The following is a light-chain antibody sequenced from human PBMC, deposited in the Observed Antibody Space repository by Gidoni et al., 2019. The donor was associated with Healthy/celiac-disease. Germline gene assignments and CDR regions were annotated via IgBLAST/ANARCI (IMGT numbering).Light chain of an antibody. CDR1: QGISSY. CDR2: AAS. V-gene: IGKV1-9*01. CDR3: QQLNSYNRDT. Sequence: DIQLTQSPSFLSASVGDRVTITCRASQGISSYLAWYQQKPGKAPKLLIYAASTLQSGVPSRFSGSGSGTEFTLTISSLQPEDFATYYCQQLNSYNRDTFGQGTKLEIK. J-gene: IGKJ2*01.